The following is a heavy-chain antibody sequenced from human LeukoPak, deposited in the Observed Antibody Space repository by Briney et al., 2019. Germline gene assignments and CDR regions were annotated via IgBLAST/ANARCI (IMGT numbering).Heavy chain of an antibody. CDR1: GFTFSSYS. D-gene: IGHD4-17*01. CDR3: ARDHEEGDYIPAVIFDY. CDR2: ISSSSSYI. V-gene: IGHV3-21*01. Sequence: GGSLRLSCAASGFTFSSYSMNWVRQAPGKGLEWVSSISSSSSYIYYADSVKGRFTISRDNAKNSLYLQMNSLRAEDTAVYYCARDHEEGDYIPAVIFDYWGRGTLVTVSS. J-gene: IGHJ4*02.